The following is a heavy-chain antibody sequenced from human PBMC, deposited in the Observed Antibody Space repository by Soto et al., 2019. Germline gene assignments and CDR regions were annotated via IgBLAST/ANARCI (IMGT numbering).Heavy chain of an antibody. D-gene: IGHD3-10*01. Sequence: SVKVSCKASGGTFSSYTNSWVRQAPGQGLEWMGRIIPILGIANYAQKFQGRVTITADKSTSTAYMELSSLRSEDTAVYYCARDQAYYGSGSYYSGPYYYGMDVWGQGTTVTVS. CDR3: ARDQAYYGSGSYYSGPYYYGMDV. CDR2: IIPILGIA. V-gene: IGHV1-69*04. CDR1: GGTFSSYT. J-gene: IGHJ6*02.